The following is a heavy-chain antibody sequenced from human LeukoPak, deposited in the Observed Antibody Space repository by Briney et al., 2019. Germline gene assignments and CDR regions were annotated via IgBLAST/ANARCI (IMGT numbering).Heavy chain of an antibody. CDR2: INHSGST. CDR1: GGSFSGYY. Sequence: ASETLSLTCAVYGGSFSGYYWSWIRQPPGKGLEWIGEINHSGSTNYNPSLKSRVTISVDTSKNQFSLKLSSVTAADTAVYYCARVKEELFDYWGQGTLVTVSS. V-gene: IGHV4-34*01. D-gene: IGHD1-7*01. J-gene: IGHJ4*02. CDR3: ARVKEELFDY.